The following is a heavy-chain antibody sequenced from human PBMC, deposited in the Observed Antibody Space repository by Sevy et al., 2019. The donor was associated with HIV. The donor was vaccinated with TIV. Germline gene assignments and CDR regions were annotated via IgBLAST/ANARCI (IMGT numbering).Heavy chain of an antibody. V-gene: IGHV3-7*01. CDR2: IKQDGCEK. CDR3: ARVSAGNYYDSSGYRYYFDY. CDR1: GFTFSSYW. J-gene: IGHJ4*02. D-gene: IGHD3-22*01. Sequence: GGSLRLSCAASGFTFSSYWMSWVRQAPGKGLEWVANIKQDGCEKYYVDSVKGRFTISRDNAKNSRYLQMNSLRAEDTAVYYCARVSAGNYYDSSGYRYYFDYWGQGTLVTVSS.